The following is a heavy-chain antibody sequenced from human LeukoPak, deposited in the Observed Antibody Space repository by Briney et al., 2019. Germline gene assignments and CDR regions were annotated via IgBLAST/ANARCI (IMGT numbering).Heavy chain of an antibody. CDR2: IWYDGSNK. Sequence: PGRSLRLSCAASGFTFSSYGMHWVRQAPGKGLEWVAVIWYDGSNKYYADSVKGRFTISRDNSKNTLYLQMNSLRAEDTAVYYCASSSVVVPGYFDYWGQGTLVTVSS. J-gene: IGHJ4*02. CDR3: ASSSVVVPGYFDY. CDR1: GFTFSSYG. D-gene: IGHD2-15*01. V-gene: IGHV3-33*01.